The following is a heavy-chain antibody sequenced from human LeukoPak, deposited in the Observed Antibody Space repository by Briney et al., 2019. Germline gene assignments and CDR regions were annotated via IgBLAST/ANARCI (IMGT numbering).Heavy chain of an antibody. CDR2: IYYSGST. CDR1: GGSISSTSYY. Sequence: SETLSLTCTVSGGSISSTSYYWSWIRQPPGKGLEWIGYIYYSGSTNYNPSLKSRVTISVDTSKNQFSLKLSSVTAADTAVYYCASVGGPTSWFDPWGQGTLVTVSS. D-gene: IGHD3-10*01. V-gene: IGHV4-61*01. J-gene: IGHJ5*02. CDR3: ASVGGPTSWFDP.